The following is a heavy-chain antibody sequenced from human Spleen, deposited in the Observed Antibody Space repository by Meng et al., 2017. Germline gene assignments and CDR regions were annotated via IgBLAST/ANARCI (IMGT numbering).Heavy chain of an antibody. V-gene: IGHV4-31*01. D-gene: IGHD4-11*01. Sequence: QWQASGQVPGKPPPPPSLTCTGPGGSISSGGYYWSWIRPHPGKGLEWIGYIYYSGSTYYNPSLESLVIRSVDTSKNQFSLKVSSVTAADTAVYYCARGPTTMAHDFDYWGQGTPVTVSS. J-gene: IGHJ4*02. CDR1: GGSISSGGYY. CDR2: IYYSGST. CDR3: ARGPTTMAHDFDY.